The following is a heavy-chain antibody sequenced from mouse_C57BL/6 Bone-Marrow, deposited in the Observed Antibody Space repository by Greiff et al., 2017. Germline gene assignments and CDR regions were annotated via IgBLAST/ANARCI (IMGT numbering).Heavy chain of an antibody. CDR3: ARGVITTSFAY. V-gene: IGHV5-4*01. J-gene: IGHJ3*01. D-gene: IGHD2-4*01. CDR1: GFTFSSYA. Sequence: EVQGVESGGGLLKPGGSLKLSCAASGFTFSSYAMSWVRQTPEKRLEWVATISDGGSYTYYPDNVKGRFTISRDNAKNNLYLQMSHLKSEDTAMYYCARGVITTSFAYWGQGTLVTVSA. CDR2: ISDGGSYT.